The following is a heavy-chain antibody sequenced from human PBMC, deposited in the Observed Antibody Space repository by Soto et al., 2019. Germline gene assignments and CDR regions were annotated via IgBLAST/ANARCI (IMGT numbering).Heavy chain of an antibody. Sequence: GGSLRLSCAASGFTFSSYDMHWVRQATGKGLEWVSTIGTGDDTYYPGSVKGRFTISRENAKNSLYLQMDSLRAGDTAVYYCARSSSGWYYFDYWGRGTLVTVSS. CDR2: IGTGDDT. CDR1: GFTFSSYD. D-gene: IGHD6-19*01. CDR3: ARSSSGWYYFDY. V-gene: IGHV3-13*01. J-gene: IGHJ4*02.